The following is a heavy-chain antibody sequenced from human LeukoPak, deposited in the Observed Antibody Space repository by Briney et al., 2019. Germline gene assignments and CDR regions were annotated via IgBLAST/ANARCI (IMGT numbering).Heavy chain of an antibody. Sequence: SETLSLTCTVCGGSVSSGSYYWSWIRQPPGKGLEWIGYIYYSGSTNYNPSLKSRVTISVDTSKNQFSLKLSSVTAADTAVYYCARDDYYYYDSSGYLGIYYWGQGTLVTVSS. CDR1: GGSVSSGSYY. D-gene: IGHD3-22*01. V-gene: IGHV4-61*01. J-gene: IGHJ4*02. CDR3: ARDDYYYYDSSGYLGIYY. CDR2: IYYSGST.